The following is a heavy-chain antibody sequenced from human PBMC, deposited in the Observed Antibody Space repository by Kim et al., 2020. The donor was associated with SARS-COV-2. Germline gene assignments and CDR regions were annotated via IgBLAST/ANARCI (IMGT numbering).Heavy chain of an antibody. J-gene: IGHJ4*02. D-gene: IGHD4-17*01. Sequence: DSGKGRFAHSRDTYKNTLNLQMNSLRAEDTAVYYCAKGMTTVTTASLFDYWGQGTLVTVSS. V-gene: IGHV3-23*01. CDR3: AKGMTTVTTASLFDY.